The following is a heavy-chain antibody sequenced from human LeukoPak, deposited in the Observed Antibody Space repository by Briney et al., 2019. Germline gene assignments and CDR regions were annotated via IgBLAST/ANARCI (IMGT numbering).Heavy chain of an antibody. D-gene: IGHD3-3*01. CDR1: GGSISSYY. V-gene: IGHV4-59*08. J-gene: IGHJ4*02. CDR3: AKSSPGVDYDFWSGYLY. Sequence: SETLSLTCTVSGGSISSYYWSWIRQPPGKGLEWIGYIYYSGSTNYNPSLKSRVTISVDTSKNQFSLKLSSVTAADTAVYYCAKSSPGVDYDFWSGYLYWGQGTLVTVSS. CDR2: IYYSGST.